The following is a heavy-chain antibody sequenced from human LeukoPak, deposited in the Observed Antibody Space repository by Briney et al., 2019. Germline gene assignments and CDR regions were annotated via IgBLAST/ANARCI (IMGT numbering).Heavy chain of an antibody. V-gene: IGHV3-48*01. CDR2: ISGRSSTI. CDR1: AFTFSDYS. CDR3: ARDRIKSGSYYFDY. Sequence: GGSLRLSCAASAFTFSDYSMNWVRQAPGKGLEWVSYISGRSSTIYHADSVKGRFTISRDNARNSMYLQMNSLRAEDTAVYYCARDRIKSGSYYFDYWGQGTLVTVSS. D-gene: IGHD1-26*01. J-gene: IGHJ4*02.